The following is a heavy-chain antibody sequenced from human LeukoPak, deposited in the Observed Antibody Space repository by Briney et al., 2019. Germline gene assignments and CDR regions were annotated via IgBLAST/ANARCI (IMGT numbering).Heavy chain of an antibody. Sequence: SETLSLTCTVSGGSISSYYWSWIRQPAGKRLEWIGRIYISGSTNYNPSLKSRVMMSLDTSKNQFSLKLTSVTAADTAVYYCARARGGYNRNYDYWGQGTLVTASS. D-gene: IGHD5-24*01. CDR3: ARARGGYNRNYDY. CDR1: GGSISSYY. V-gene: IGHV4-4*07. CDR2: IYISGST. J-gene: IGHJ4*02.